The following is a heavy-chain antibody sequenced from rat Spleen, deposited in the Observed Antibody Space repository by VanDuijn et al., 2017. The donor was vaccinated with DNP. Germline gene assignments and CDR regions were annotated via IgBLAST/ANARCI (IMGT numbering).Heavy chain of an antibody. CDR1: GFSLTSYG. CDR3: TRDWIRGPFAY. D-gene: IGHD4-3*01. Sequence: QVQLKESGPGLVQPSQTLSLTCTVSGFSLTSYGISCVRQPPGKGLEWIAGISSGGSTFYNSVFKSRLSISRDTSKSQVFLKMNSLQTEDTAIYFCTRDWIRGPFAYWGQGTLVTVSS. J-gene: IGHJ3*01. CDR2: ISSGGST. V-gene: IGHV2S12*01.